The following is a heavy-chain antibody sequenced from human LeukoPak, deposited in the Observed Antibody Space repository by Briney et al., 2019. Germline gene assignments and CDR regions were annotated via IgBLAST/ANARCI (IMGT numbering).Heavy chain of an antibody. Sequence: RTSETLSLTCAVSFGSLSDYNWSWLRQSPEKGLEWIGEITDSATTHYNPSLETRVTISIDTAKRQFSLRLTSLTAADTAVYYCARGLDLDGLDSWGQGTLVTVPS. CDR2: ITDSATT. V-gene: IGHV4-34*01. J-gene: IGHJ4*02. CDR1: FGSLSDYN. CDR3: ARGLDLDGLDS. D-gene: IGHD1-1*01.